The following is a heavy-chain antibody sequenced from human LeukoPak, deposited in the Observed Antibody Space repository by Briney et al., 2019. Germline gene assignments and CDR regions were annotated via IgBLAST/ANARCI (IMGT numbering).Heavy chain of an antibody. CDR1: GFTFSSYW. CDR3: ARDQSYDILTGYYYFDY. D-gene: IGHD3-9*01. CDR2: IKQDGSEK. J-gene: IGHJ4*02. V-gene: IGHV3-7*01. Sequence: GGSLRLSCAASGFTFSSYWMSWVRQAPGKGLGWVANIKQDGSEKYYVDSVKGRFTISRDNAKNSLYLQMNSLRAEDTAVYYCARDQSYDILTGYYYFDYWGQGTLVTVSS.